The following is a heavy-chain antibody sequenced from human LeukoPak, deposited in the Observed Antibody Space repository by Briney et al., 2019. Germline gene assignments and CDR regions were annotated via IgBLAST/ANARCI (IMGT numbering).Heavy chain of an antibody. D-gene: IGHD1-26*01. CDR3: ARFWDDAFDI. CDR2: IYYSGST. V-gene: IGHV4-59*01. CDR1: GGSISSYY. Sequence: PSETLSLTCTVSGGSISSYYWSWIRQPPGKGLEWIGYIYYSGSTNYNPSLKSRVTISVDTSKNQFSPKLSSVTAADTAVYYCARFWDDAFDIWGQGTMVTVSS. J-gene: IGHJ3*02.